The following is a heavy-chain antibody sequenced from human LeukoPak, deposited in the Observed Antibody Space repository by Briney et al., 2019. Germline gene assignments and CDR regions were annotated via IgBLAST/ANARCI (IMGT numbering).Heavy chain of an antibody. Sequence: GGSLRLSCAASGFTFSSYWMHWVRQVPGKGLVWVSRINSDGSSTRYADSVKGRFTISRDNSKNTLYLQMNSLRAEDTAVYYCAKPDVYYGSGSGAFDIWGQGTMVTVSS. V-gene: IGHV3-74*01. J-gene: IGHJ3*02. CDR3: AKPDVYYGSGSGAFDI. D-gene: IGHD3-10*01. CDR1: GFTFSSYW. CDR2: INSDGSST.